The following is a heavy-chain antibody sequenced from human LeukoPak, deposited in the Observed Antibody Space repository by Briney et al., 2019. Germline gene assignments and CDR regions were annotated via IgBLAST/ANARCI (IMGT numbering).Heavy chain of an antibody. J-gene: IGHJ3*02. V-gene: IGHV3-9*01. CDR3: AKAMYTLADAFDI. CDR2: ISWNSGSI. Sequence: GRSLRLSCAASGFTFDDYAMHWVRQAPGKGLEWVSGISWNSGSIGYADSVKGRFTISRDNAKNSLYLQMNSLRAEDTALYYCAKAMYTLADAFDIWGQGTMVTVSS. D-gene: IGHD1-14*01. CDR1: GFTFDDYA.